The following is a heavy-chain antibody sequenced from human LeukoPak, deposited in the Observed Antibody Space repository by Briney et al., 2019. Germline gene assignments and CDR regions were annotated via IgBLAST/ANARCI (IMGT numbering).Heavy chain of an antibody. D-gene: IGHD2-8*02. CDR1: GYTFTTYG. CDR3: ARDTSSGPYFYAMDV. Sequence: ASVKVSCKASGYTFTTYGISWVRQAPGQGLEWMGRIISILGFTSYAQKFRDRVTITADMSTSTAYLDLSSLTYEDTAIYYCARDTSSGPYFYAMDVWGQGTTVTVSS. V-gene: IGHV1-69*04. CDR2: IISILGFT. J-gene: IGHJ6*02.